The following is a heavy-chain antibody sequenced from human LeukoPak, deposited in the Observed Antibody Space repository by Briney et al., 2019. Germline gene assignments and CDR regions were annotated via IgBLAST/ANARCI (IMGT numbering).Heavy chain of an antibody. J-gene: IGHJ3*02. CDR2: ISGSGGTT. V-gene: IGHV3-23*01. CDR1: GFTFSSYA. CDR3: AKKKIWGLYAFDI. D-gene: IGHD7-27*01. Sequence: PGGSLRLSCAASGFTFSSYAMSWVRQAPGKGLEWVSAISGSGGTTYYADSVKGRFTISRDNSKNTLYLQMNSLRAEDTAVYYCAKKKIWGLYAFDIWGQGTMVTVSS.